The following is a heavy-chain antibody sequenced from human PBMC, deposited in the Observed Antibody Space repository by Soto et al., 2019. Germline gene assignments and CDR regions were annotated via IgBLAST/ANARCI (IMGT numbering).Heavy chain of an antibody. D-gene: IGHD1-26*01. CDR3: AREPHSGSYYGHLDY. Sequence: ASVKVSCKASGYTFTSYGISWVRQAPGQGLEWMGWISAYNGNTNYAQKLQGRVTMTTDTSTSTAYMELRSLRSDDTAVYYCAREPHSGSYYGHLDYWGQGTLVTV. J-gene: IGHJ4*02. CDR2: ISAYNGNT. CDR1: GYTFTSYG. V-gene: IGHV1-18*01.